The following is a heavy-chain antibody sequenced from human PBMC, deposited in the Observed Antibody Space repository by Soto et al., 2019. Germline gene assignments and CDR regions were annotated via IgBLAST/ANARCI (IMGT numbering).Heavy chain of an antibody. CDR1: GGSISNNRW. J-gene: IGHJ5*02. CDR2: IHDRGST. CDR3: AGQWAAGYGAFDP. Sequence: QVKLQESGPGLEKPSGTLSLTCAVSGGSISNNRWWTWVRQAPGKGLEWIGEIHDRGSTSYNLSPKSRATVSIDRSKNQFSLEMRAVTAADTAVYYCAGQWAAGYGAFDPWGQGTVVTVSS. D-gene: IGHD3-9*01. V-gene: IGHV4-4*02.